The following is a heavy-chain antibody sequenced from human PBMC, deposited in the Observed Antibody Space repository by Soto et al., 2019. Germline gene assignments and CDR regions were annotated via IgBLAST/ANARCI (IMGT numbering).Heavy chain of an antibody. CDR2: IYYSGST. D-gene: IGHD1-26*01. V-gene: IGHV4-39*01. Sequence: SETLSLTCTVSGGSISSSNYYWGWIRQPPGKGLEWIGSIYYSGSTSHNPSLKSRVTISVDTSKNQFSLRLNSVTAADTAVYYCGRHLFYDSGSFYRSFDYWGQGTLVTVSS. CDR1: GGSISSSNYY. CDR3: GRHLFYDSGSFYRSFDY. J-gene: IGHJ4*02.